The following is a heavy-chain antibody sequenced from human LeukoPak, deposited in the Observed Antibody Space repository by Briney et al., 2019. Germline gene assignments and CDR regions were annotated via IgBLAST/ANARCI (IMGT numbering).Heavy chain of an antibody. CDR3: ARGYPIQGYCSSTSCYRDYFDY. Sequence: PSETLSLTCAVYGGSFSGYYWSWIRQPPGKGLEWIGEINHSGSTNYNPSLKSRVTISVDTSKNQFSLKLSSATAADTAVYYCARGYPIQGYCSSTSCYRDYFDYWGQGTLVTVSS. CDR1: GGSFSGYY. D-gene: IGHD2-2*01. V-gene: IGHV4-34*01. CDR2: INHSGST. J-gene: IGHJ4*02.